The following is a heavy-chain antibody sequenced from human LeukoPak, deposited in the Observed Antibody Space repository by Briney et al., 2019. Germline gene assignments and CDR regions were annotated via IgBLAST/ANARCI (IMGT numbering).Heavy chain of an antibody. CDR3: ARELREHGVFDI. Sequence: GGSLRLSCAASRFTVSSNYMSWVRQAPGKGLEWVSEIYSDGSTYYAASVKGRFSISRDNSKKTVYLQMSSLRAEDTAIYYCARELREHGVFDIWGQGTMVTVSS. CDR1: RFTVSSNY. D-gene: IGHD1-26*01. V-gene: IGHV3-53*01. J-gene: IGHJ3*02. CDR2: IYSDGST.